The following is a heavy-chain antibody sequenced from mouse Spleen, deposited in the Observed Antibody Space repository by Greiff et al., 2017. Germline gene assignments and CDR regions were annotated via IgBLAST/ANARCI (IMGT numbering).Heavy chain of an antibody. CDR3: ARWDVGFAY. J-gene: IGHJ3*01. CDR1: GYTFTSYW. V-gene: IGHV1-52*01. CDR2: IDPSDSET. D-gene: IGHD4-1*01. Sequence: QVQLKQPGAELVRPGSSVKLSCKASGYTFTSYWMHWVKQRPIQGLEWIGNIDPSDSETHYNQKFKDKAILTVDKSSSTAYMQLSSLTSEDSAVYYCARWDVGFAYWGQGTLVTVSA.